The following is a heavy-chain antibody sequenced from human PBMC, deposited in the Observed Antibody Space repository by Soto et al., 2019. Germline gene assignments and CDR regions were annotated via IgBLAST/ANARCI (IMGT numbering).Heavy chain of an antibody. J-gene: IGHJ4*02. Sequence: EVQVVESGGALVTPGGSLRLSCAASGFTFSNYWIHWVRQVPGEGLVWVSTINNDGSRTWYADSVRGRIAMSRDNARNLVYLQMNSLRAEDTAVYYCGTTFEYWGQGALVTVSS. CDR2: INNDGSRT. D-gene: IGHD1-26*01. V-gene: IGHV3-74*01. CDR3: GTTFEY. CDR1: GFTFSNYW.